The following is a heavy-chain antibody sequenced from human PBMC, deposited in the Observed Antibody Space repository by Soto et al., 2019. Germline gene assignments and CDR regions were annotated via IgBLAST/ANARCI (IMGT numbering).Heavy chain of an antibody. Sequence: EVQLVESGGGLVQPGGSLRLSCVASGFSFSSYEMNWVRQAPGKGLEWVSFISSSGTTICYADSVKGRFTISRDNAKNSLYLQMNSLRAEDTAVYYCVYGYYFDYWGQGTLVTVSS. D-gene: IGHD3-10*01. V-gene: IGHV3-48*03. CDR3: VYGYYFDY. CDR2: ISSSGTTI. CDR1: GFSFSSYE. J-gene: IGHJ4*02.